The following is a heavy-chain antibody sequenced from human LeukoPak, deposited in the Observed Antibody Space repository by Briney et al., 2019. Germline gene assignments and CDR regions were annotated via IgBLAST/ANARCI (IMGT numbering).Heavy chain of an antibody. Sequence: SGPTLVNPTQTLTLTCTFSGFSLSISGVGVGWIRQPPVKALEWLALIYWDDDKRYIPSLKSRLTITKDTSQKQIVLTMTNIDPVDTATYYCAHWFSTVSAFDYWGQGTLVTVSS. J-gene: IGHJ4*02. D-gene: IGHD4-11*01. CDR3: AHWFSTVSAFDY. CDR1: GFSLSISGVG. V-gene: IGHV2-5*02. CDR2: IYWDDDK.